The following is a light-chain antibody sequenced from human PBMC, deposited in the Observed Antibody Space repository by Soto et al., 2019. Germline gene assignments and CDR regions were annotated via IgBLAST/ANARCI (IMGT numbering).Light chain of an antibody. Sequence: QSALTQPASVSGSPGQSITISCTGTSSDVGGYKYVSWYQQHPGKAPKLMIYDVSHRPSGVSNRFSGSKSGNRASLTISGLQAEDEADYYCSSYTSSSTYVVFGGGTKLTVL. CDR3: SSYTSSSTYVV. CDR2: DVS. V-gene: IGLV2-14*01. J-gene: IGLJ2*01. CDR1: SSDVGGYKY.